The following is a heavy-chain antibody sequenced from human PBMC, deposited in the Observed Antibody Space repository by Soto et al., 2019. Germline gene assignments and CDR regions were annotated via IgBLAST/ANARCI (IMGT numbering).Heavy chain of an antibody. D-gene: IGHD1-26*01. J-gene: IGHJ4*02. Sequence: QVQLQESGPGLVKPSETLSLTCSVSGGSISDYYWSWIRQPPGKGLEWIGYIHYSGSTNYNPSLKSRVTISVDTSKNHFSLKLSSVTAADTAVYFCARYSGNSYQFYYWGQGTLVTVSS. V-gene: IGHV4-59*01. CDR3: ARYSGNSYQFYY. CDR2: IHYSGST. CDR1: GGSISDYY.